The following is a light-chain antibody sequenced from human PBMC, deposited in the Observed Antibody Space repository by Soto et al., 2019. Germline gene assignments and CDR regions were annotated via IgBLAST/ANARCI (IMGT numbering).Light chain of an antibody. CDR2: DVS. V-gene: IGLV2-14*01. J-gene: IGLJ1*01. Sequence: SVLAQPSPLSGSPGQSITLSRTGTSSDVGGYNYVSWYQQHPGIAPKLMIYDVSNRPSGVSNRFSGSKSGNTASLTISRLQAEDEADYYCSSYTSSSTVFGTGTKVTVL. CDR3: SSYTSSSTV. CDR1: SSDVGGYNY.